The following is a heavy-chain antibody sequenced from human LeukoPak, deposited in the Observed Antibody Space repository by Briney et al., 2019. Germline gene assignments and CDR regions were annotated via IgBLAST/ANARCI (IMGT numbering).Heavy chain of an antibody. V-gene: IGHV1-46*01. CDR2: INPSGGST. Sequence: ASVKVSCKASGYTFTNYYIHWVRQAPGQGLEWMGVINPSGGSTSYAQMFQGRVTMARGRSTNTLYMELSSLRSEDTAVYYCARVESWEHSGSSQDAFDIWGQGTMVTVSS. CDR3: ARVESWEHSGSSQDAFDI. J-gene: IGHJ3*02. CDR1: GYTFTNYY. D-gene: IGHD1-26*01.